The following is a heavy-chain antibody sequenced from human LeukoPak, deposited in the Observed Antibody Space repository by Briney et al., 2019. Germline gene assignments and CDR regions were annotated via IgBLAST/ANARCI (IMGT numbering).Heavy chain of an antibody. V-gene: IGHV3-30*04. CDR2: ISSDGSNK. CDR1: GFTFGSHA. J-gene: IGHJ4*02. D-gene: IGHD3-22*01. CDR3: ARNTYYYDSSGYYQYYFDY. Sequence: GRSLRLSCAASGFTFGSHAMHWVHQAPGKGLEWVTVISSDGSNKYYADSVKGRFTISRDNSKNTLYLQMNSLRPEDTALYYCARNTYYYDSSGYYQYYFDYWGQGTLVTVSS.